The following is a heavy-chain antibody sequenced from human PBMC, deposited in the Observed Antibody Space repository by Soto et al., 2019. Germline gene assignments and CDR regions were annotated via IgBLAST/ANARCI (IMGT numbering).Heavy chain of an antibody. J-gene: IGHJ4*02. CDR2: ISSSGHMT. V-gene: IGHV3-11*01. D-gene: IGHD5-12*01. Sequence: PGGSLRLSCAASGFGFTFSNYYMNWIRQAPGKGLEWVSSISSSGHMTFYAPSVNGRFTISRDNGKNSLYLQMYSLRAEDTAVIYCAKDRFFRDVDPLIDYWGQGPLVTVSS. CDR3: AKDRFFRDVDPLIDY. CDR1: GFGFTFSNYY.